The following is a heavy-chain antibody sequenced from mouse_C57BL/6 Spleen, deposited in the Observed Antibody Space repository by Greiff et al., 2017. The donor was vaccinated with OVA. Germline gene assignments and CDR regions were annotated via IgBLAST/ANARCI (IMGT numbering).Heavy chain of an antibody. D-gene: IGHD2-4*01. CDR1: GYTFTSYW. CDR2: INPSSGYT. J-gene: IGHJ4*01. CDR3: ASPYDFHAYYAMDY. V-gene: IGHV1-7*01. Sequence: QVQLQQSGAELAKPGASVKLSCKASGYTFTSYWMHWVKQRPGQGLEWIGYINPSSGYTKYNQKFKDKATLTADKSSSTAYMQLSSLTYEDAAVYYCASPYDFHAYYAMDYWGQGTSVTVSS.